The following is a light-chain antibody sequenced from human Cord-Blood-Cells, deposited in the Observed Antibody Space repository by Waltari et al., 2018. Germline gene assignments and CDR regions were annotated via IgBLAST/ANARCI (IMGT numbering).Light chain of an antibody. CDR1: QSVLYSSNNKNY. J-gene: IGKJ4*01. V-gene: IGKV4-1*01. CDR2: WAS. CDR3: QQYYSTPRT. Sequence: DIVMTQSPDSLAVSLGERATINCKSSQSVLYSSNNKNYLAWYQQKPGQPPKLLIYWASTRQSPVPDRFSGRGSGTDFTLTISSLQAKDVAVYYCQQYYSTPRTFGGGTKVEIK.